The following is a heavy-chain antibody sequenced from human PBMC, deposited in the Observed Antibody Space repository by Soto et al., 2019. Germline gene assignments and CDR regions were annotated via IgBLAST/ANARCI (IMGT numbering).Heavy chain of an antibody. J-gene: IGHJ4*02. D-gene: IGHD3-10*01. CDR1: GFTFSSYA. CDR2: ISGSGGST. Sequence: EVQLLESGGGLVQPGGSLRLSCAASGFTFSSYAMSWVRQAPGKGLEWVSAISGSGGSTYYADSVKGRFTISRDNSKNTLYLQMNCLRAEDTAVYYCAKDEGSMVRGGSTDYWGQGTLVTVSS. V-gene: IGHV3-23*01. CDR3: AKDEGSMVRGGSTDY.